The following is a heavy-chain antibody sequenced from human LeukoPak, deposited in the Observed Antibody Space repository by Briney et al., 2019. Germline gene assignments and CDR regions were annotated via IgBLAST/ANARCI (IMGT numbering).Heavy chain of an antibody. CDR2: INPSGGST. J-gene: IGHJ4*02. V-gene: IGHV1-46*01. Sequence: ASVKVSCKASGYTFTSYYMHWVRQAPGQGLEWMGIINPSGGSTSYAQKFQGRVTMTRDTSTSTVYMELSSLRSEDTAVYYCAREGREGYNYPALDFWGQGILVTVSS. CDR3: AREGREGYNYPALDF. CDR1: GYTFTSYY. D-gene: IGHD5-24*01.